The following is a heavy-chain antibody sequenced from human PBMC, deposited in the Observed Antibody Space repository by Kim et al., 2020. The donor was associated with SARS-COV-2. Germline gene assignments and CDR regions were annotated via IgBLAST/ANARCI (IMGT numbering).Heavy chain of an antibody. CDR2: INHSGAT. V-gene: IGHV4-34*01. D-gene: IGHD3-3*01. J-gene: IGHJ6*02. CDR1: VGSFSGYH. CDR3: ARGRAGVVPSPILGIGPHYDYFAMDV. Sequence: SETLSLSCAVYVGSFSGYHWSWIRQPPGKGLEWIGEINHSGATKYNPSPKSRVAMSVDTSKNQFSLKLNSVTAADTAVYFCARGRAGVVPSPILGIGPHYDYFAMDVWGQGTTVTVSS.